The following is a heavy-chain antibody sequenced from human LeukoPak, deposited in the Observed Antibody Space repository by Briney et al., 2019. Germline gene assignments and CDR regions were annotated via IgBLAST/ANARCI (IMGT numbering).Heavy chain of an antibody. D-gene: IGHD1-14*01. CDR3: ARSSGRSPNRDYMDV. J-gene: IGHJ6*03. V-gene: IGHV1-46*01. CDR1: GYTFTSYY. CDR2: IDPSGGST. Sequence: ASVKVSCKASGYTFTSYYMHWVRQAPGQGLEWMGIIDPSGGSTSYAQKFQGRVTMTRDTSTSTVYMELSSLRSEDTAVYYCARSSGRSPNRDYMDVWGKGTTVTISS.